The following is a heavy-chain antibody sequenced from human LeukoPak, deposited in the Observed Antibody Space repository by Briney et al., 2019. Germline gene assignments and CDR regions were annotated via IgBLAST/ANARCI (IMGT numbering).Heavy chain of an antibody. D-gene: IGHD4-17*01. CDR3: ARDRDYGAPFTFDY. V-gene: IGHV1-18*04. J-gene: IGHJ4*02. Sequence: ASVKVSCKASGYTFTSYGISWVRQAPGQGLEWMGWISAYSGNTNYAQKLQGRVTMTTDTSTSTAYMELRSLRSDDTAVYYCARDRDYGAPFTFDYWGQGTLVTVSS. CDR2: ISAYSGNT. CDR1: GYTFTSYG.